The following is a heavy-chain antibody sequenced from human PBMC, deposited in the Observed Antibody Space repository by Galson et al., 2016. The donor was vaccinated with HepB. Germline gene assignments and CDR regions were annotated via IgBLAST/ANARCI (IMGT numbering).Heavy chain of an antibody. J-gene: IGHJ5*02. CDR2: VLYGGNT. D-gene: IGHD2-15*01. V-gene: IGHV4-4*02. Sequence: TLSLTCSVSGDSISSGNWWTWVRQSPGKGLEWIGDVLYGGNTNYNPSLKGRVTISVDASKNLVSLRLSSVTAADTAVYYFARVKRYCSRNSCYFDPWGQGTLVTVSS. CDR3: ARVKRYCSRNSCYFDP. CDR1: GDSISSGNW.